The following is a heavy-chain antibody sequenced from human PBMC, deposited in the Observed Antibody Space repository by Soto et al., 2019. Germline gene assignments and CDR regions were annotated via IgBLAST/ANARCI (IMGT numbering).Heavy chain of an antibody. V-gene: IGHV3-30*18. CDR2: ISYDGSNK. J-gene: IGHJ4*02. D-gene: IGHD6-13*01. Sequence: QVQLVESGGGVVQPGRSLRHSCAASGFTFSSYGMHWVRQAPGKGLEWVAVISYDGSNKYYADSVKGRFTISRDNSKNTLYLQMNSLRAEDTAVYYCAKKSSPPHYSSSPAPLDYWGQGTLVTVSS. CDR1: GFTFSSYG. CDR3: AKKSSPPHYSSSPAPLDY.